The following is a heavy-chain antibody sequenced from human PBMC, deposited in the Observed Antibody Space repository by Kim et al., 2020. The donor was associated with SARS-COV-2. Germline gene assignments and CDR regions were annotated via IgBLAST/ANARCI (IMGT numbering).Heavy chain of an antibody. V-gene: IGHV3-23*01. Sequence: GGSLRLSCAASGFTFGTYAMSWVRQAPGRGLEWVSGLSGSGGSTYYADSVKGRFSISRDNSKNTLYLQMNSLRGADKAVYYCAKGLWTVISAAFDIWG. D-gene: IGHD2-21*01. J-gene: IGHJ3*02. CDR2: LSGSGGST. CDR1: GFTFGTYA. CDR3: AKGLWTVISAAFDI.